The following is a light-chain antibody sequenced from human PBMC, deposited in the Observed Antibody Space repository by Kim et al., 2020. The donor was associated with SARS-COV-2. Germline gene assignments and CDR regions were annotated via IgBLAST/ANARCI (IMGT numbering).Light chain of an antibody. V-gene: IGKV3-20*01. Sequence: GKSAPRDCRASRGSRSSNLASYQPRPGQAPRLLIYGASSRATGIPDSFSGSGSGTDLTHTSSRLGPEDFAVYYCQQYGSSRRTFGGGTKVDIK. CDR1: RGSRSSN. J-gene: IGKJ4*01. CDR3: QQYGSSRRT. CDR2: GAS.